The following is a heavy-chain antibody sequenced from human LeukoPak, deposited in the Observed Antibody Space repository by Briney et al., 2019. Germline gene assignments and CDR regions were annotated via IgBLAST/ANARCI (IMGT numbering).Heavy chain of an antibody. CDR2: IYYSGST. Sequence: SETLSLTCTVSGGSVSSGSYYWSWIRQPPGKGLEWIGYIYYSGSTNYNPSLKSRVTISVDTSKNQFSLKLSSVTAADTAVYYCARCSGGSCYSDYWGQGTLVTVSS. D-gene: IGHD2-15*01. CDR3: ARCSGGSCYSDY. V-gene: IGHV4-61*01. J-gene: IGHJ4*02. CDR1: GGSVSSGSYY.